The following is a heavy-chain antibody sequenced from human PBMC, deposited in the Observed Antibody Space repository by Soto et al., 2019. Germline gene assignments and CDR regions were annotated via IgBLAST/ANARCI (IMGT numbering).Heavy chain of an antibody. D-gene: IGHD3-10*01. V-gene: IGHV1-2*02. J-gene: IGHJ6*02. Sequence: GASVKVSCKASGYTFTGYYMHWLRQSPGQGLEWMGWINPNSGGTNYAQKFQGRVTMTRDTSISTAYMELSRLRSDDTAVYYCAREEGGLWFGEFSYYYYGMDVWGQGTTVTVSS. CDR2: INPNSGGT. CDR3: AREEGGLWFGEFSYYYYGMDV. CDR1: GYTFTGYY.